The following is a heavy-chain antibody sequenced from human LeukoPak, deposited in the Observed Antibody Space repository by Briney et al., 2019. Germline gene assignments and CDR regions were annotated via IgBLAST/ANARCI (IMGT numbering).Heavy chain of an antibody. CDR2: IYSSGST. J-gene: IGHJ4*02. Sequence: GGSLRLSCAASGFTFSSYEMNWVRQAPGKGLEWVSVIYSSGSTYYADSVKGRFTISRDNSKNTLYLQMNSLRAEDTAVYYCASSVWAAHYFDYWGQGTLVTVSS. V-gene: IGHV3-53*01. D-gene: IGHD5/OR15-5a*01. CDR1: GFTFSSYE. CDR3: ASSVWAAHYFDY.